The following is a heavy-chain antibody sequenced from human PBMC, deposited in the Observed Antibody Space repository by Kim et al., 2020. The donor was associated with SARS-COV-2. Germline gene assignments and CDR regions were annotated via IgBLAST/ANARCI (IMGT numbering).Heavy chain of an antibody. D-gene: IGHD3-22*01. J-gene: IGHJ4*01. CDR3: AKVGSDSSGFYHYYFDY. V-gene: IGHV3-23*01. Sequence: GGSLRLSCVASGFTFSNYAMTWVRQTPANGLEWVAAIIGDGDVTYYADSVRGRFTVSRDNSKNTLYLQMNSLRAEDTATYFCAKVGSDSSGFYHYYFDY. CDR2: IIGDGDVT. CDR1: GFTFSNYA.